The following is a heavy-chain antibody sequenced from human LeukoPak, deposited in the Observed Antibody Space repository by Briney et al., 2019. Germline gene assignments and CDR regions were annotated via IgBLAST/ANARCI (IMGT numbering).Heavy chain of an antibody. J-gene: IGHJ4*02. CDR3: AGIVGFYSSGYYVFDY. CDR1: GFSLSTSGVG. V-gene: IGHV2-5*02. Sequence: SGPTLVNPTQTLTLTCTFSGFSLSTSGVGVGWIRQPPGKALEWLALIYWDDDKRYSPSLKSRLTITKDTSKNQVVLTMTNMDPVDTATYYCAGIVGFYSSGYYVFDYWGQGTLVTVSS. CDR2: IYWDDDK. D-gene: IGHD3-22*01.